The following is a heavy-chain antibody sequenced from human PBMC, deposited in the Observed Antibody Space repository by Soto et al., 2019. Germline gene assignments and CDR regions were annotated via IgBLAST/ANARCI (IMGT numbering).Heavy chain of an antibody. D-gene: IGHD3-16*01. J-gene: IGHJ6*03. Sequence: ASVKVSCKASGYTFTSYAMHWVRQAPGQRLEWMGWINAGNGNTKYSQKFQGRVTITRDTSASTAYMELSSLRSEDTAVYYCARVPNDYIWGSYLSRYMDVWGKGTTVTVSS. CDR1: GYTFTSYA. V-gene: IGHV1-3*01. CDR3: ARVPNDYIWGSYLSRYMDV. CDR2: INAGNGNT.